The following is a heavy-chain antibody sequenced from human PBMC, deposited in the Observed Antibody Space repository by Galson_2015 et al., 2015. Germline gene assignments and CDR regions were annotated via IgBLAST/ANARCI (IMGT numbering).Heavy chain of an antibody. D-gene: IGHD3-22*01. CDR2: ISYDGSNK. V-gene: IGHV3-30*03. CDR1: GFTFSSYG. Sequence: SLRLSCAASGFTFSSYGMHWVRQAPGKGLEWVAVISYDGSNKYYADSVKGRFTISRDNSKNTLYLQMNSLRAEDTAVYYCATASMIVVEQVLWGQGTLVTVSS. CDR3: ATASMIVVEQVL. J-gene: IGHJ4*02.